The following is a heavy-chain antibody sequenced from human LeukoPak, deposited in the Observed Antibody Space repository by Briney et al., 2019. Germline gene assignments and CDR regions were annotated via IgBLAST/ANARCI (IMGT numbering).Heavy chain of an antibody. CDR2: IYYSGST. CDR1: GGSISSYY. V-gene: IGHV4-59*01. J-gene: IGHJ4*02. CDR3: ARVRLLGSGWDY. Sequence: PSETLSLTCTVSGGSISSYYWSWIRQPPGKGLEWIGYIYYSGSTNYNPSLKSRVTISVDTSKNQFSLKLSSVTAADTAVYYCARVRLLGSGWDYWGQGTLVTVSS. D-gene: IGHD6-19*01.